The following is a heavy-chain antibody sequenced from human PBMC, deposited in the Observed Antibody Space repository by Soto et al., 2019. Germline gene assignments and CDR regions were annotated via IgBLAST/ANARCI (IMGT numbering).Heavy chain of an antibody. CDR3: ARGRSVWGSPSFGVVKGNWFDP. J-gene: IGHJ5*02. Sequence: SETLSLTCAVYGGSFSGYYWSWIRQHPGKGLEWSGEINHSGSTNYNPSLKSRVTISVDTSKNQFSLTLSAVTAADTAAYYCARGRSVWGSPSFGVVKGNWFDPWGQGTLVTVSS. D-gene: IGHD3-3*01. CDR2: INHSGST. V-gene: IGHV4-34*01. CDR1: GGSFSGYY.